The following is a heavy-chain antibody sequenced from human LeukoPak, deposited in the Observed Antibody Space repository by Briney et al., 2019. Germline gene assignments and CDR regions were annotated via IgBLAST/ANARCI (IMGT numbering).Heavy chain of an antibody. Sequence: GGSLGLSCAASGFTFSSYGMHWVRQAPGKGLEWVAVIWYDGSNKYYADSVKGRFTISRDNSKNTLYLQMNSLRAEDTAVYYCAKLDGDSGSYCFDYWGQGTLVTVSS. D-gene: IGHD1-26*01. J-gene: IGHJ4*02. CDR3: AKLDGDSGSYCFDY. CDR2: IWYDGSNK. V-gene: IGHV3-33*06. CDR1: GFTFSSYG.